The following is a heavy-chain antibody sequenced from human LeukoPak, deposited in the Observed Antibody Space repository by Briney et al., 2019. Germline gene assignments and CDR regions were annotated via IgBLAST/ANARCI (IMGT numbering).Heavy chain of an antibody. CDR3: ARHFLPFDLDAFDI. J-gene: IGHJ3*02. V-gene: IGHV4-38-2*01. Sequence: PSETLSLTCAVSGYSISSGYYWGWIRQPPGKGLEWIGSIYHSGSTYHNPSLKSRVTISVDPSKNQFSLKLSSVTAADTAVYYCARHFLPFDLDAFDIWGQGTMVTVSS. D-gene: IGHD2/OR15-2a*01. CDR1: GYSISSGYY. CDR2: IYHSGST.